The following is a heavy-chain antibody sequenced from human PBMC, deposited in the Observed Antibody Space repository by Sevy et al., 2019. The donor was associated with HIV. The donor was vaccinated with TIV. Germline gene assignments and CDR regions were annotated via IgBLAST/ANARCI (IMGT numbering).Heavy chain of an antibody. Sequence: GGSLRLSCAASGFTFSSAWMNWVRQAPEKGLEWVGRIKTEADGGIADYAAPVKGGFIISRDDSKNTLYLQMHSLTTEDTAAYFCTTVRRWDSGASENWGQGTQVTVSS. CDR1: GFTFSSAW. CDR3: TTVRRWDSGASEN. J-gene: IGHJ4*02. CDR2: IKTEADGGIA. D-gene: IGHD1-26*01. V-gene: IGHV3-15*01.